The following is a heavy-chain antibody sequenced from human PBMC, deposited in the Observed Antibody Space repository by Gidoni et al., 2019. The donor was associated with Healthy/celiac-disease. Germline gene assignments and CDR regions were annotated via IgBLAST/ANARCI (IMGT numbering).Heavy chain of an antibody. V-gene: IGHV4-59*08. CDR1: GGSISSYY. Sequence: QVQLQESGPGLVKPSETLSLTCTVSGGSISSYYWRWIRQPPGKGLEWIVYIYYSGSTNYHPSLKSRVTISVDTSKNQFSLKLSSVTAADTAVYYCARQGVKTYYYGMDVWGQGTTVTVSS. D-gene: IGHD3-10*01. CDR3: ARQGVKTYYYGMDV. CDR2: IYYSGST. J-gene: IGHJ6*02.